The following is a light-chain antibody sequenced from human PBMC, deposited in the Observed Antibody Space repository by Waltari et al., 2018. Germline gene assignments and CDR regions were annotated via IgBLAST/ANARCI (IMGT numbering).Light chain of an antibody. CDR3: QQRSDWTPHT. Sequence: EIVLTQSPATLSLSPGETATLSCSASQSVGTYLAWYQQRPGQAPRLLIYDASNRATGIPDRFRGSGSGTEFTLTISSLEPEDFAVYYCQQRSDWTPHTFGQGARLDIK. CDR2: DAS. J-gene: IGKJ2*01. V-gene: IGKV3-11*01. CDR1: QSVGTY.